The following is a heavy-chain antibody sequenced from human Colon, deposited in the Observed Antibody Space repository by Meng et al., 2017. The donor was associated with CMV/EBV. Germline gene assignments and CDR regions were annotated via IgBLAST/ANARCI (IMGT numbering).Heavy chain of an antibody. V-gene: IGHV3-23*01. J-gene: IGHJ6*02. CDR1: INFDIYA. CDR3: AKVNMGATTYDYGMDV. CDR2: ISSKSEKT. Sequence: INFDIYAMTWVRQAPGEGLEWVSSISSKSEKTNYADSVKGRFTISRDNSKDTLYLQMNSLRAEDTALYYCAKVNMGATTYDYGMDVWGQGTTVTVSS. D-gene: IGHD1-26*01.